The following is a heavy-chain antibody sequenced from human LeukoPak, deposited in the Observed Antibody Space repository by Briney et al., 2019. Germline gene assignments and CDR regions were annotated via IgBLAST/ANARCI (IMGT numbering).Heavy chain of an antibody. D-gene: IGHD3-10*01. CDR1: GGSIRSYN. CDR3: ARSLPGSGAYYFDY. V-gene: IGHV4-59*08. CDR2: IYYSGST. J-gene: IGHJ4*02. Sequence: PSETLSLTCTVSGGSIRSYNWSWIRQPPGKGLEWIGYIYYSGSTNYNPSLKSRVTISVDTSKNQFSLKLSSVTAADTAVYYCARSLPGSGAYYFDYWGQGTLVTVSS.